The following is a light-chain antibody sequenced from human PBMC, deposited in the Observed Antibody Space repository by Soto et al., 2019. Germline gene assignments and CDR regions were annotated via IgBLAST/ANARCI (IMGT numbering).Light chain of an antibody. V-gene: IGKV3-15*01. CDR3: QQYNNWPPYT. J-gene: IGKJ2*01. Sequence: ESVLTQSPGTLSLSPGERATLSCRASQNVKSNYLAWYQQKPGQSPRLLIYGASTRATGIPARFSGSGSGTEFTLTISSLQSEDFAVYYCQQYNNWPPYTFGQGTKLEIK. CDR1: QNVKSNY. CDR2: GAS.